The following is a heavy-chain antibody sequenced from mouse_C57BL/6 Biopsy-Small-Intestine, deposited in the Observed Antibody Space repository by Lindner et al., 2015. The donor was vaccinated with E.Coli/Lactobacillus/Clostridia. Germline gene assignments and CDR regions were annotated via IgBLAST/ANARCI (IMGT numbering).Heavy chain of an antibody. CDR2: ISAYSGNT. D-gene: IGHD1-1*02. CDR3: ARSLYYYGSESYFFDH. V-gene: IGHV1-7*01. CDR1: GYNFNSFG. Sequence: SVKVSCKASGYNFNSFGISWVRQAPGQGLEWMGWISAYSGNTNYAQKVQGRVTLTTDTSTSTAYMELRSLRSDDTAVYYCARSLYYYGSESYFFDHWGQGTRVTVSS. J-gene: IGHJ2*03.